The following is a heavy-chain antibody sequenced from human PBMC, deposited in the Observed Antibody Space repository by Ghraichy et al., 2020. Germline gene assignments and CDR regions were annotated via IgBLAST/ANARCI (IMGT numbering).Heavy chain of an antibody. CDR2: ISSNDYSYI. Sequence: GGSLRLSCAASGFTFSHYTMNWVRQAPGQGLELVSSISSNDYSYIYYADSVKSRFTISGDNAKNSLYLQMNSLRADDTAVYYCARAGIVVAGDRVGYFDYWGQGTLVTVSS. CDR3: ARAGIVVAGDRVGYFDY. V-gene: IGHV3-21*01. D-gene: IGHD3-22*01. CDR1: GFTFSHYT. J-gene: IGHJ4*01.